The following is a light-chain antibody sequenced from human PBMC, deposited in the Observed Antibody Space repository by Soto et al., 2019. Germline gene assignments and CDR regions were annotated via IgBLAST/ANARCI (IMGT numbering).Light chain of an antibody. CDR3: QQYDNLLPIT. CDR1: QDISKN. J-gene: IGKJ5*01. V-gene: IGKV1-33*01. CDR2: DAS. Sequence: IQMTQSPSSLSASVGDRVTITCQASQDISKNLNWYQQKPGKAPKLRIYDASSLQTGVPSRFSGSGSSTHFTFTISSLQREDIATYFCQQYDNLLPITFGQGTRLEIK.